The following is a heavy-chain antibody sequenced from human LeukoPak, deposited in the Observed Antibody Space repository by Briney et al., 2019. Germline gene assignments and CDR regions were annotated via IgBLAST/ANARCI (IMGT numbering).Heavy chain of an antibody. CDR1: GGSISSGDYY. V-gene: IGHV4-30-4*08. J-gene: IGHJ3*02. Sequence: NPSQTLSLTCTVSGGSISSGDYYWSWIRQPPGKGLEWIRYIYYSGSTSYNPSLKSRVTISVDTSKNQFSLKLSSVTAADTAVYYCAREGLLGQYGAFDIWGQGTMVTVSS. D-gene: IGHD1/OR15-1a*01. CDR2: IYYSGST. CDR3: AREGLLGQYGAFDI.